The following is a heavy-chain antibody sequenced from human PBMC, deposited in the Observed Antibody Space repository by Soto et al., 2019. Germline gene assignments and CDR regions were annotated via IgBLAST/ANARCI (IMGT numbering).Heavy chain of an antibody. CDR2: INPNSGGT. V-gene: IGHV1-2*04. CDR3: ARELLSAFDI. J-gene: IGHJ3*02. D-gene: IGHD1-26*01. Sequence: GASVMVSCRASGYTFTGYYIRWVRQAPGQGLEWMGWINPNSGGTNYAQKFQGWVTMTRDTSISTAYMELSRLRSDDTAVYYCARELLSAFDIWGQGTMVTVSS. CDR1: GYTFTGYY.